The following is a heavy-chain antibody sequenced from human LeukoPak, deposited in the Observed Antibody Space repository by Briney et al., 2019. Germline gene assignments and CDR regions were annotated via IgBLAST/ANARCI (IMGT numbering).Heavy chain of an antibody. CDR1: GYTFTGYY. CDR3: ARESHVDTAMVLRNGAFDI. V-gene: IGHV1-46*01. CDR2: INPSGGST. Sequence: ASVKVSCNTFGYTFTGYYMHWVRQAPGQGLEWMGIINPSGGSTSYAQKFQGRVTMTRDMSTSTVYMELSSLRSEDTAVYYCARESHVDTAMVLRNGAFDIWGQGTMVTVSS. J-gene: IGHJ3*02. D-gene: IGHD5-18*01.